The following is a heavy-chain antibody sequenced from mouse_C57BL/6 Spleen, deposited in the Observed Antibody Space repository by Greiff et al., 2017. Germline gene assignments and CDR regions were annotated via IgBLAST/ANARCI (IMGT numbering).Heavy chain of an antibody. CDR2: IHPNSGST. V-gene: IGHV1-64*01. J-gene: IGHJ2*01. CDR1: GYTFTSYW. Sequence: QVQLQQSGAELVKPGASVKLSCKASGYTFTSYWMHWVKQRPGQGLEWIGMIHPNSGSTNYNEKFKSKATLTVDKSSSTAYMQLISLTSEDSAVYYCARSGRGYDGTLDSLDYWGQGTTLTVSS. CDR3: ARSGRGYDGTLDSLDY. D-gene: IGHD2-3*01.